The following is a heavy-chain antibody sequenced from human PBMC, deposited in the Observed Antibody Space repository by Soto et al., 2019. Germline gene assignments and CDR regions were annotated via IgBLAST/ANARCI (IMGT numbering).Heavy chain of an antibody. V-gene: IGHV4-30-2*01. D-gene: IGHD6-19*01. CDR3: ARLIKGVAGTGGYYYGMDV. CDR1: GGSISSGCYS. J-gene: IGHJ6*02. CDR2: IYHSGST. Sequence: SETLSLTCAVSGGSISSGCYSWSWIRQPPGKGLEWIGYIYHSGSTNYNPSLKSRVTISVDTSKNQFSLKLSSVTAADTAVYYCARLIKGVAGTGGYYYGMDVWGQGTTVTVSS.